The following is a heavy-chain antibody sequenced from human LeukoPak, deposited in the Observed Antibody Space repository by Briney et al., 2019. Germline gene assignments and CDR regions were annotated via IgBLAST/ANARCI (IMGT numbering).Heavy chain of an antibody. CDR1: GFTFSSYS. V-gene: IGHV3-66*01. CDR3: AQEIWGSRT. Sequence: GGSLRLSCAASGFTFSSYSMNWVRQAPGKGLEWVSVIYSGGSTYYADSVKGRFTISRDNAKNSLYLQMNSLSAEDTAVYYCAQEIWGSRTLGQGTLVTVSS. D-gene: IGHD3-16*01. J-gene: IGHJ5*02. CDR2: IYSGGST.